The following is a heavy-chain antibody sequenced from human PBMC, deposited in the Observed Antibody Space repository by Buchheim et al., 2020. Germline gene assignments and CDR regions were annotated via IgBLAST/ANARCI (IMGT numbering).Heavy chain of an antibody. V-gene: IGHV3-30*18. Sequence: QVQLVESGGGVVQPGRSLRLSCAASGFTFSSYGTHWVRQAPGKGLEWVAVISYDGSNKYYADSVKGRFTISRDNSKNTLYLQMNSLRAEDTAVYYCAKGGSYLPYYFDYWGQGTL. CDR1: GFTFSSYG. D-gene: IGHD1-26*01. CDR2: ISYDGSNK. J-gene: IGHJ4*02. CDR3: AKGGSYLPYYFDY.